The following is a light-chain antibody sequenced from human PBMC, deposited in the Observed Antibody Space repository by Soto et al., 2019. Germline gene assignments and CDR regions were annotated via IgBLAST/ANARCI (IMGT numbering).Light chain of an antibody. CDR3: QQYRRAPLT. CDR1: QSIDNNY. Sequence: EIVLTHSPGTLSLSPGERATLSCRASQSIDNNYLAWYQQKPGQAPRLVIYGASTRATDIPDRFSASGSGTDFTLTISRLEPEDFAVYYCQQYRRAPLTFGQGTKVEI. V-gene: IGKV3-20*01. J-gene: IGKJ1*01. CDR2: GAS.